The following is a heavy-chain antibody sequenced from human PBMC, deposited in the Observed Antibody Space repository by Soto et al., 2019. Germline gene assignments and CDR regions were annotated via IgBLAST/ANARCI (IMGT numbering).Heavy chain of an antibody. V-gene: IGHV3-23*01. CDR3: AKICDFLVSGPIDY. Sequence: EVQLLESGGGLVQPGGSLRLSCAVSGVTFSNYAMSWVRQTPGRGLEWLSGVSGSGNTTYYADSVKGRFTISRDNSKNTLYLLMSNLRAGDTAVYYCAKICDFLVSGPIDYVGQGTLVTVAS. D-gene: IGHD2-21*02. CDR1: GVTFSNYA. CDR2: VSGSGNTT. J-gene: IGHJ4*02.